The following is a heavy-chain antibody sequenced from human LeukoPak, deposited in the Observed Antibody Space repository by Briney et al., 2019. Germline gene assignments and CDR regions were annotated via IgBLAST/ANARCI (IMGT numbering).Heavy chain of an antibody. V-gene: IGHV1-18*01. CDR2: ISAYNGNT. J-gene: IGHJ3*02. CDR1: GYTFTSYG. CDR3: ARVGELLYPHVKLGTGDAFDI. D-gene: IGHD3-10*01. Sequence: ASVKVSCKASGYTFTSYGISWVRQAPGQGLEWMGWISAYNGNTNYAQKLQGRVTMTTDTSTSTAYMELRSLRSDDTAVYYCARVGELLYPHVKLGTGDAFDIWGQGTMVTVSS.